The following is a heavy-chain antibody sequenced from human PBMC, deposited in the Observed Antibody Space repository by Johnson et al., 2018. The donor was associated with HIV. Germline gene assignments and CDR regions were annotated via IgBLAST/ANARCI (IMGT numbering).Heavy chain of an antibody. D-gene: IGHD2-8*01. V-gene: IGHV3-30*02. CDR3: AKAGGVLMVYAWETDAFDI. CDR1: GFTFSSYG. Sequence: QVQLVESGGGVVQPGGSLRLSCAASGFTFSSYGMHWVRQAPGKGLEWVAFIRYDGSNKYYADSVKGRFTISRDNSKNTLYLQMNSLRAEDTAVYYCAKAGGVLMVYAWETDAFDIWGQGTMVTVSS. J-gene: IGHJ3*02. CDR2: IRYDGSNK.